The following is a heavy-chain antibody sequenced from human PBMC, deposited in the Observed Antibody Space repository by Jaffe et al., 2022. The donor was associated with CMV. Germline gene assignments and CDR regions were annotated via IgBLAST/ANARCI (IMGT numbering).Heavy chain of an antibody. Sequence: EVQLVESGGGLVQPGRSLRLSCAASGFTFDDYAMHWVRQAPGKGLEWVSGISWNSGSIGYADSVKGRFTISRDNAKNSLYLQMNSLRAEDTALYYCAKDQRVAGYWYFDLWGRGTLVTVSS. CDR3: AKDQRVAGYWYFDL. CDR1: GFTFDDYA. V-gene: IGHV3-9*01. J-gene: IGHJ2*01. CDR2: ISWNSGSI. D-gene: IGHD6-19*01.